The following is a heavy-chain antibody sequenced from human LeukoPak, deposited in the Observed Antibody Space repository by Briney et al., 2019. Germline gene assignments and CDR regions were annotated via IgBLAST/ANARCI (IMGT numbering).Heavy chain of an antibody. CDR2: FDPRDGEA. CDR1: GFTLTELY. J-gene: IGHJ4*02. CDR3: ATTFYGDYH. Sequence: ASVKVSCKVSGFTLTELYMHWVQQAPGKGLEWMGGFDPRDGEAIYVQNFQRRVTMTEDTSTHTAYMELSRLRSEDTAMYYCATTFYGDYHWGQGTLVTVSS. V-gene: IGHV1-24*01. D-gene: IGHD4-17*01.